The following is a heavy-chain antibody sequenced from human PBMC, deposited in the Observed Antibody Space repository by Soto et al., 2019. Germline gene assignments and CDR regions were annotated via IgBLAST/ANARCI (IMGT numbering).Heavy chain of an antibody. V-gene: IGHV3-23*01. J-gene: IGHJ4*02. Sequence: GGTLSLCSRASEFTVDDDAIKWVRQLPGRVLEYVSGIGGRGGNPSHGDSVKGRFIISRDNSKNTVYLQMDNLRVDDSAMYYCAKARHSGDFAGSFDSWGQGTLVTVSS. CDR3: AKARHSGDFAGSFDS. CDR1: EFTVDDDA. D-gene: IGHD2-21*02. CDR2: IGGRGGNP.